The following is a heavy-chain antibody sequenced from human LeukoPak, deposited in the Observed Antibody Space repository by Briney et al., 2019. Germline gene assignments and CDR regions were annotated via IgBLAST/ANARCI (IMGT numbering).Heavy chain of an antibody. J-gene: IGHJ6*03. Sequence: WIRQPPGKGLEWIGSIFCSGSTYYNPSLKSRVTISVDTSNNQFSLKLSSVTAADTAVYYCANYYYDSSGYYYYYYMDVWGKGTTVTISS. CDR3: ANYYYDSSGYYYYYYMDV. V-gene: IGHV4-39*01. CDR2: IFCSGST. D-gene: IGHD3-22*01.